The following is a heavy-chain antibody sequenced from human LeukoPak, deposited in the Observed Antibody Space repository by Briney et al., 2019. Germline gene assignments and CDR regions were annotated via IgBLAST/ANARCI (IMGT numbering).Heavy chain of an antibody. J-gene: IGHJ4*02. CDR2: IYTSGST. CDR1: GGSISNFY. CDR3: AQSYYDFWTGPIGY. V-gene: IGHV4-4*07. Sequence: SETLSLTCTVSGGSISNFYWSWVRQPAGKGLEWIGRIYTSGSTNYNPSLKSRVTMSVDTSKNQFSLKLTSVTAADMAVYYCAQSYYDFWTGPIGYWGQGTLVTVSS. D-gene: IGHD3-3*01.